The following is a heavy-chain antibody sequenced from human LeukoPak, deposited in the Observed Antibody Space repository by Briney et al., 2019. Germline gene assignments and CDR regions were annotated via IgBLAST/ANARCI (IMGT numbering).Heavy chain of an antibody. Sequence: PGGSLRLSCAASGFTFSSYDMNWVRQAPGKGLEWVAVISYDGSNKYYADSVKGRFTISRDNSKNTLYLQMNSLRAEDTAVYYCAKVLTVRGLNWFDPWGQGTLVTVSS. CDR3: AKVLTVRGLNWFDP. D-gene: IGHD3-10*01. V-gene: IGHV3-30*18. CDR1: GFTFSSYD. J-gene: IGHJ5*02. CDR2: ISYDGSNK.